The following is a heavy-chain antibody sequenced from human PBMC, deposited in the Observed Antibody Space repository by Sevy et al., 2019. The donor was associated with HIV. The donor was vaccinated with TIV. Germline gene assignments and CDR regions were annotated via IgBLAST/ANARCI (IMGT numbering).Heavy chain of an antibody. V-gene: IGHV4-59*02. CDR2: IYYSGST. J-gene: IGHJ4*02. D-gene: IGHD2-21*02. CDR3: ARSVGTGNYFDY. CDR1: GGSVTRYY. Sequence: SETLSLTCTVSGGSVTRYYWNWIRQPPGKGLEWIGYIYYSGSTDYNPSLKSQVTMSVDTSKNRFSLTLISVTAAGTAVYHCARSVGTGNYFDYWGQGALVTVSS.